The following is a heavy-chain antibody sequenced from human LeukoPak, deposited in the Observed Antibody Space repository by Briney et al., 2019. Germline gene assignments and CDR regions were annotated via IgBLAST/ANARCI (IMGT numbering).Heavy chain of an antibody. V-gene: IGHV3-48*03. CDR3: ARGTYYDILTGYYPYYYYYMDV. Sequence: GGSLRLSCAASGFTFSSYEMNWVRQAPGKGLEGVSYISSSGSTIYYADSVKGRFTISRDNAKNSLYLQMNSLRAEDTAVYYCARGTYYDILTGYYPYYYYYMDVWGKGTTVTISS. CDR2: ISSSGSTI. J-gene: IGHJ6*03. D-gene: IGHD3-9*01. CDR1: GFTFSSYE.